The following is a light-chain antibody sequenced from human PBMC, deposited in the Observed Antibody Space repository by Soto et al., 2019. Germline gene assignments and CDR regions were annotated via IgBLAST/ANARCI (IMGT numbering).Light chain of an antibody. V-gene: IGLV2-14*01. J-gene: IGLJ2*01. Sequence: QSALTQPRSVSGSPGQSVTISCTGTSSDVGGYNYISWYQQLPGKSPKFIIYDVRNRPSGVSNRFSGSRSGNTASLTISGLQAEDEADYYCSSYPSSSTVIFGGGTKLTVL. CDR3: SSYPSSSTVI. CDR1: SSDVGGYNY. CDR2: DVR.